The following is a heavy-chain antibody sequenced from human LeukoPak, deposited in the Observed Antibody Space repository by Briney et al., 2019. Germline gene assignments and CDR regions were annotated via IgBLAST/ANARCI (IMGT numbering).Heavy chain of an antibody. Sequence: PSETLSLTCTVSGASISGYYWSWLRQPPGKGLEWIGDIYYSGSIKYNPSLKSRVTMSVDTSKNQFSLKLSSVTAADTAIYYCARENPSGYYNRPIDYWGQGTLVTVSS. CDR2: IYYSGSI. CDR1: GASISGYY. CDR3: ARENPSGYYNRPIDY. V-gene: IGHV4-59*01. D-gene: IGHD3-22*01. J-gene: IGHJ4*02.